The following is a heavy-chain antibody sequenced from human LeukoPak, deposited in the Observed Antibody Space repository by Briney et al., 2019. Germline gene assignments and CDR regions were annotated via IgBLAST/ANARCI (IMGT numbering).Heavy chain of an antibody. D-gene: IGHD2-2*01. CDR1: GGSISSSSYY. CDR3: ARHLRGYCSSTSCDYDAFDI. Sequence: PSETLSLTCTVSGGSISSSSYYWGWIRQPPGKGLEWIGSIYYSGSTYYNPSLKSRVTISVDTSKNQFSLKLSSVTAADTAVYYCARHLRGYCSSTSCDYDAFDIWGQGTMVTVSS. CDR2: IYYSGST. J-gene: IGHJ3*02. V-gene: IGHV4-39*01.